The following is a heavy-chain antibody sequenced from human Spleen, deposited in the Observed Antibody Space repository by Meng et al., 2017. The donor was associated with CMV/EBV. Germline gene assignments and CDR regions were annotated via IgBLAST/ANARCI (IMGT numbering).Heavy chain of an antibody. J-gene: IGHJ4*02. CDR1: GDSVSSNSAA. Sequence: QVQLQQSGPGLVKHSQTLSLTCAISGDSVSSNSAAWNWIRQSPSRGLEWLGRTYYRSKYYNDYALSVKSRITINPDTSKNQFSLQLNSVTPEDTAIYYCARDWGDVRGGFDFWGQGTLVTVSS. CDR2: TYYRSKYYN. CDR3: ARDWGDVRGGFDF. V-gene: IGHV6-1*01. D-gene: IGHD3-10*02.